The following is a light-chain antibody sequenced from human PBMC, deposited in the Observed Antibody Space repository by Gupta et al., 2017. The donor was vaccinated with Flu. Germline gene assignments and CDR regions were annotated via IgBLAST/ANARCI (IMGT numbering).Light chain of an antibody. CDR2: KDN. Sequence: QSVLTQPPSASGTPGQRVTISCSGSSSNIGSRDVYWYQQLPGADPKLLIFKDNKRPSGVPDRFSVSKSGTSASLAVSGLRSEDEADYFCAAWDESLNGVIFGGGTRLTVL. CDR3: AAWDESLNGVI. V-gene: IGLV1-47*01. CDR1: SSNIGSRD. J-gene: IGLJ2*01.